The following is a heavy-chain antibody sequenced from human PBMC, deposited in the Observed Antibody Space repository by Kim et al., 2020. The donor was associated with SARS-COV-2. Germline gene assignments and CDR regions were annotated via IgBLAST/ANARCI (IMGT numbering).Heavy chain of an antibody. J-gene: IGHJ5*02. Sequence: ASVKVSCKASGYTFDTFSLYWLRQAPGQRFEWMGWINGGNGNTRYSQNFQGRATFTRATSATTAYMELTSLTFKDTAVYYFSREGSGSYNWLDPFGQGTL. CDR1: GYTFDTFS. CDR2: INGGNGNT. CDR3: SREGSGSYNWLDP. D-gene: IGHD3-10*01. V-gene: IGHV1-3*01.